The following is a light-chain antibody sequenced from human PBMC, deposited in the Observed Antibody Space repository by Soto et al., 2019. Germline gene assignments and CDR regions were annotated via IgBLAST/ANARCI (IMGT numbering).Light chain of an antibody. CDR3: QQYYSTLRT. J-gene: IGKJ1*01. Sequence: DIVMTQSPDSLAVSLGERATINCKSSQSVLYSANNKNNLAWYQQKPGQPPKLLIYWASTRESGVPDPFSGSGSGTDFTLTISRLQAEDVAVYYCQQYYSTLRTFGQGTKVEIK. CDR1: QSVLYSANNKNN. CDR2: WAS. V-gene: IGKV4-1*01.